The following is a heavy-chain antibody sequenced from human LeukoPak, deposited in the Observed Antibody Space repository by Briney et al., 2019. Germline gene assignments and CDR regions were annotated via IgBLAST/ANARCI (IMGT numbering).Heavy chain of an antibody. J-gene: IGHJ6*03. CDR3: SKDEVKWELQGAYYYYYMDG. Sequence: GGSLRLSCAASGFPLCRYETNWVRQAPGKGLEGVSCIDREGSSTSYAHCVKGRFTISRENSKNALYLQKNSLRAADTAVYHCSKDEVKWELQGAYYYYYMDGWGKGTTVTSSS. CDR2: IDREGSST. D-gene: IGHD1-26*01. CDR1: GFPLCRYE. V-gene: IGHV3-23*03.